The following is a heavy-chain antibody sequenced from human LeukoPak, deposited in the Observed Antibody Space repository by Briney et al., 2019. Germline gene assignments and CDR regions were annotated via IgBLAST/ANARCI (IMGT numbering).Heavy chain of an antibody. CDR1: GFTYTKFG. D-gene: IGHD2-2*01. V-gene: IGHV3-23*01. CDR3: ARKVYHRFDY. CDR2: ISTGSEVS. J-gene: IGHJ4*02. Sequence: GGSLRLSCAASGFTYTKFGMSWVRQAPGKGLEWVSVISTGSEVSYYADSVKGRFTISRDNSKSTLCLQMNSLRADDTAVYYCARKVYHRFDYWGQGTLVTVSS.